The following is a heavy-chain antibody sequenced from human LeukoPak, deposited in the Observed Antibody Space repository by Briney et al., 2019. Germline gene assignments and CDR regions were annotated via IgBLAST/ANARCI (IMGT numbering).Heavy chain of an antibody. V-gene: IGHV3-49*04. Sequence: GGSLRLSCAASGFSFSSHGMSWVRQAPGKGLEWVGFIRSKAYGGTTEYAASVKGRFTISRDDSKSIAYLQMNSLKTEDTAVYYCTRLMYCSGGSCYSFDYWGQGTLVTVSS. CDR3: TRLMYCSGGSCYSFDY. J-gene: IGHJ4*02. CDR2: IRSKAYGGTT. CDR1: GFSFSSHG. D-gene: IGHD2-15*01.